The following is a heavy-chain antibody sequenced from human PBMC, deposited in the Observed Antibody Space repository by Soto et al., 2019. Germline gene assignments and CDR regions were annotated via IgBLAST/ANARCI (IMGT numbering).Heavy chain of an antibody. Sequence: GGSLRLSXAASGFTFSSYWMHWVRQAPGKGLVWVSRINSDGSSTSYADSVKGRFTISRDNAKNTLYLQMNSLRAEDTAVYYCAREGLTRPRGAFDIWGQGTMVTVSS. D-gene: IGHD3-10*01. CDR1: GFTFSSYW. CDR2: INSDGSST. CDR3: AREGLTRPRGAFDI. V-gene: IGHV3-74*01. J-gene: IGHJ3*02.